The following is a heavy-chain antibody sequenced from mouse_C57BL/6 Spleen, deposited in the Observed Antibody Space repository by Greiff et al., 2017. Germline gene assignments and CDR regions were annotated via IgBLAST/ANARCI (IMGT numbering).Heavy chain of an antibody. Sequence: EVQLVESGGDLVKPGGSLKLSCAASGFTFSSYGMSWVRQTPDKRLEWVATISSGGSYTYYPDSVKGRFTISRDNAKNTLYLQMSSLKSEDTAMYYCTRSGGNYVFYAMGYWGQGTSVTVSS. CDR1: GFTFSSYG. D-gene: IGHD2-1*01. V-gene: IGHV5-6*01. CDR3: TRSGGNYVFYAMGY. J-gene: IGHJ4*01. CDR2: ISSGGSYT.